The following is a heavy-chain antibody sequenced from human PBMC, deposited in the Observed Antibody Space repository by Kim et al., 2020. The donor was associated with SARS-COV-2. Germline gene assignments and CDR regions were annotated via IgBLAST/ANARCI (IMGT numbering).Heavy chain of an antibody. D-gene: IGHD5-12*01. J-gene: IGHJ6*02. CDR1: GFTFSSYS. V-gene: IGHV3-48*04. Sequence: GGSLRLSCAASGFTFSSYSMNWVRQAPGKGLEWVSYITRSSRTIYYADSVKGRFTVSRDNARNSLYLQMNSLRAEDTAVYYCTRDHGYGYGMDVWGQGTTVTVSS. CDR3: TRDHGYGYGMDV. CDR2: ITRSSRTI.